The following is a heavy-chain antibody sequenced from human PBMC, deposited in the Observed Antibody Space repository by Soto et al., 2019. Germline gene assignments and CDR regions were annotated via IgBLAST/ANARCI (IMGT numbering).Heavy chain of an antibody. CDR2: IYHTGSS. D-gene: IGHD3-3*01. CDR3: ARDLLDTTVDYYFNY. J-gene: IGHJ4*02. Sequence: QVQLQESGPGLVMPSQTLSLTCTVSGVSISSGTYYWSWLRQPPGKGLEWIGYIYHTGSSQSNPSLTSRVAISIDTSKNQFTLELRAVTAADTAVYYCARDLLDTTVDYYFNYWGPGRLVTVSS. CDR1: GVSISSGTYY. V-gene: IGHV4-30-4*01.